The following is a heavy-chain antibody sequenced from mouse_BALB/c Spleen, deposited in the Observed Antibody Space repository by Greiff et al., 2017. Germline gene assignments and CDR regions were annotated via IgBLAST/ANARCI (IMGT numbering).Heavy chain of an antibody. CDR3: ARNGGNCDGLYAMDY. CDR2: IWSGGST. CDR1: GYSFTSYG. J-gene: IGHJ4*01. V-gene: IGHV2-2*02. Sequence: VQLVESGPGLVQPSQSLSITCTVSGYSFTSYGLHWVRQSPGKGLVWLGVIWSGGSTDYNAAFITRLSISKEKSTSHVFFKMNSLQANDTAIYFCARNGGNCDGLYAMDYWGQGTTVTVSS. D-gene: IGHD4-1*01.